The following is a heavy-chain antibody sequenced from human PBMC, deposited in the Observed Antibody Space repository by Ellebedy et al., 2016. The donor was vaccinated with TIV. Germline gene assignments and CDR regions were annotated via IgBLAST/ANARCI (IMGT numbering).Heavy chain of an antibody. Sequence: GESLKISCAASGFTFNSYAMSWVRQAPGKGLEWVSTISHTGSRTYYANSVEGRFTISRDNSKGTVDLQMNSLRVEDTAVYFCAKDRTPGDGYWVFDDWGQGTLVTVSS. CDR2: ISHTGSRT. V-gene: IGHV3-23*01. CDR3: AKDRTPGDGYWVFDD. CDR1: GFTFNSYA. J-gene: IGHJ4*02. D-gene: IGHD5-18*01.